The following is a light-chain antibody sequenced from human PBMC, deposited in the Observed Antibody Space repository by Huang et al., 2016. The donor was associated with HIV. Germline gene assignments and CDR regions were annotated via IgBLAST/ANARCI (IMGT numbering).Light chain of an antibody. CDR1: QSLLHSDGHNF. CDR2: LGS. J-gene: IGKJ3*01. V-gene: IGKV2-28*01. Sequence: EIVMTQSPLSLPVTPGEPASISCRSGQSLLHSDGHNFLDWYLRKPGQSPQFLIYLGSNRASGVPDRCTGSGSGTDFTLKISRVEAEDVGVHYCMQALRTLFTFGPGTKVDIK. CDR3: MQALRTLFT.